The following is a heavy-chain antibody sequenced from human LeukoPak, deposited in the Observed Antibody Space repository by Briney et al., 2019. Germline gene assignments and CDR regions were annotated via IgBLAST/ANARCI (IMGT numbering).Heavy chain of an antibody. CDR3: ALGNCPTTSCYPGVAFDI. V-gene: IGHV4-59*08. J-gene: IGHJ3*02. D-gene: IGHD2-2*01. CDR1: GGAISTYY. Sequence: TETLSLTCTVSGGAISTYYWSWIRQTPGMGLEWIGYIYYTGSTNYNPSLQSRVTISVDTSKNQFSLKLTSVTAADTAVYYCALGNCPTTSCYPGVAFDIWGQGTMVTVSS. CDR2: IYYTGST.